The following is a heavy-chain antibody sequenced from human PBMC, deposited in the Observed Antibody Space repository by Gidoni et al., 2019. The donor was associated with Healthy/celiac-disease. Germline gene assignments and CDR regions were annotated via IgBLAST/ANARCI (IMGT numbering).Heavy chain of an antibody. D-gene: IGHD4-17*01. V-gene: IGHV3-23*01. Sequence: TISRDNSKNTLYLQMNSLRAEDTAVYYCAKDLGNDYGDDYWGQGTLVTVSS. J-gene: IGHJ4*02. CDR3: AKDLGNDYGDDY.